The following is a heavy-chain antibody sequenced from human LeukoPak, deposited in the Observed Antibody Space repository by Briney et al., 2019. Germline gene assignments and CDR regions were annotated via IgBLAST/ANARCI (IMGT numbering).Heavy chain of an antibody. CDR2: ISSSSSTI. V-gene: IGHV3-48*01. CDR1: GFTFSSYS. CDR3: ARDVYGSGKNWFDP. Sequence: SCAGSGFTFSSYSMNWVRQAQGKGGEGVSYISSSSSTIYYADYVKGRFTISRDNAKNSLYLQMNSLRAEDTAVYYCARDVYGSGKNWFDPWGQGTLVTVSS. J-gene: IGHJ5*02. D-gene: IGHD3-10*01.